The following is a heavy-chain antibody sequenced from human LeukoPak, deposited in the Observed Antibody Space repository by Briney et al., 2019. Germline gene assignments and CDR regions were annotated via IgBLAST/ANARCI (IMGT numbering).Heavy chain of an antibody. D-gene: IGHD6-13*01. CDR1: GGSVSSGSYY. CDR2: IYYSGST. V-gene: IGHV4-61*01. Sequence: SETLSLTCTVSGGSVSSGSYYWSWIRQPPGKGLEWIGYIYYSGSTNYNPSLKSRVTISVDTSKSQFSLKLSSVTAADTAVYYCARDPRIAAAGTFWFDPWGQGTLVTVSS. J-gene: IGHJ5*02. CDR3: ARDPRIAAAGTFWFDP.